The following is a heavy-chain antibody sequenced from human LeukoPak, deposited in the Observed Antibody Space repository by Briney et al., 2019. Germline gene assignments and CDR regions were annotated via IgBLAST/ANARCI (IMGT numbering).Heavy chain of an antibody. CDR2: ISSSSSYI. J-gene: IGHJ4*02. Sequence: GGSLRLSCAASGFTFSSYSMNWVRQAPGKGLEWVSSISSSSSYIYYADSVKGRFTISRDNAKNSLYLQMNSLRAEDTAVYYCARARDSSAWYIGLDYWGQGTLVTVSS. D-gene: IGHD6-19*01. V-gene: IGHV3-21*01. CDR1: GFTFSSYS. CDR3: ARARDSSAWYIGLDY.